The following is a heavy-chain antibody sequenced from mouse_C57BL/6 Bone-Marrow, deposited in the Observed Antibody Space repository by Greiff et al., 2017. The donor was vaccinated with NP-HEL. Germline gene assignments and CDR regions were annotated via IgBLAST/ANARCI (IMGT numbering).Heavy chain of an antibody. V-gene: IGHV2-2*01. CDR1: GFSLTSYG. D-gene: IGHD2-3*01. J-gene: IGHJ4*01. Sequence: VQRVESGPGLVQPSQSLSITCTVSGFSLTSYGVHWVRQSPGKGLEWLGVIWSGGSTDYNAAFISRLSISKDNSKSQVFFKMNSLQADDTAIYYCARRGGYYPPYAMDYWGQGTSVTVSS. CDR3: ARRGGYYPPYAMDY. CDR2: IWSGGST.